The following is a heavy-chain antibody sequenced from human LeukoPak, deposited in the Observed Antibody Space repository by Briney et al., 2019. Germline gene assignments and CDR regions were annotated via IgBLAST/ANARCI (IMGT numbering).Heavy chain of an antibody. D-gene: IGHD1-7*01. J-gene: IGHJ5*01. CDR1: GFTFSDYY. V-gene: IGHV3-11*01. CDR2: LSGSGEII. CDR3: ARATGTTRRQVDS. Sequence: GGSLRLSCAASGFTFSDYYMSWVRQAPGKGLEWVSFLSGSGEIIYYADSVKGRFTISRDNSKNTLYLQMNSLRAEDTAVYHCARATGTTRRQVDSWGQRTLVTVSS.